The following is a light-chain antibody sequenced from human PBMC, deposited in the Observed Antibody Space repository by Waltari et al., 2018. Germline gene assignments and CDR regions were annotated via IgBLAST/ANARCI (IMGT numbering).Light chain of an antibody. V-gene: IGLV1-44*01. CDR3: CSYVGRFSWD. Sequence: SVLTQPPSASGTPGQRVTISCSGSSSNIGRNTVNWYQQLPGTAPKLLIYIDDQRPSGVPDRFSGSKSGTSASLAISGLQAEDEGDYYCCSYVGRFSWDFGGGTKLTVL. J-gene: IGLJ3*02. CDR1: SSNIGRNT. CDR2: IDD.